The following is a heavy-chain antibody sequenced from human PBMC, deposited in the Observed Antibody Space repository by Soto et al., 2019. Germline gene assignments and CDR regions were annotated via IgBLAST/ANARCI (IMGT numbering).Heavy chain of an antibody. J-gene: IGHJ4*02. Sequence: QVQLVQSGAEVKKPGSSVKVSCEASGDTFSTYTISWVRQVPGQGLAWMERIIPVLNKINYAQKFQGRVTFTANKSTYTVYMELSALRSEDAAVYYWVRAYTGYEPSYDSWGQGTVVTVSS. V-gene: IGHV1-69*02. D-gene: IGHD5-12*01. CDR1: GDTFSTYT. CDR2: IIPVLNKI. CDR3: VRAYTGYEPSYDS.